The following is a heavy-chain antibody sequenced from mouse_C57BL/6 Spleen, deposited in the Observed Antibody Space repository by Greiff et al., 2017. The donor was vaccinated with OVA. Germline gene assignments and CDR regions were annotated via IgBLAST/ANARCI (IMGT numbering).Heavy chain of an antibody. J-gene: IGHJ4*01. V-gene: IGHV2-9-1*01. D-gene: IGHD2-4*01. Sequence: VHLVESGPGLVAPSQSLSITCTVSGFSLTSYAISWVRQPPGKGLEWLGVIWTGGGTNYNSALKSRLSISKDNSKSQVFLKMNSLQTDDTARYYCATIYYDYGRAMDYWGQGTSVTVSS. CDR2: IWTGGGT. CDR1: GFSLTSYA. CDR3: ATIYYDYGRAMDY.